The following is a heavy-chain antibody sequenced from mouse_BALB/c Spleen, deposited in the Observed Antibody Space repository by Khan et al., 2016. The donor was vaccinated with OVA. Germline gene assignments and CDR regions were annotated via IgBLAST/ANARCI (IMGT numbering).Heavy chain of an antibody. CDR2: ISTYYGDP. Sequence: QVQLQQSGAELVRPGVSVKISCKGSGYTFTDFAMHWVKQSHSKSLEWIGVISTYYGDPTYNQKFKDKATMTVDKSSSTAYMELGRLTSEDSAIYDCTRGSGKFRFAYWGQGTLVTVSA. V-gene: IGHV1S137*01. D-gene: IGHD1-3*01. CDR1: GYTFTDFA. CDR3: TRGSGKFRFAY. J-gene: IGHJ3*01.